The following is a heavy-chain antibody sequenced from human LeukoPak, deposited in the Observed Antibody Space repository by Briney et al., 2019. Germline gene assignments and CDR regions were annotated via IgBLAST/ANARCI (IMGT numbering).Heavy chain of an antibody. CDR3: ARDLGIALDY. Sequence: GGSLRLSCAASGFTFSGYAIHWVRQAPGKGLEWVAVISYDGSNKYYADSVKGRFTISRDNSKNTLYLQMNSLRAEDTAVYYCARDLGIALDYWGQGTLVTVSS. CDR1: GFTFSGYA. V-gene: IGHV3-30*04. CDR2: ISYDGSNK. D-gene: IGHD6-13*01. J-gene: IGHJ4*02.